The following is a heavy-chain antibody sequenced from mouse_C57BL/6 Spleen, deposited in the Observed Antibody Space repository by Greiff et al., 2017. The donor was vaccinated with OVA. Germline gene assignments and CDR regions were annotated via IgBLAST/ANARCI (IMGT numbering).Heavy chain of an antibody. CDR1: GYAFTNYL. V-gene: IGHV1-54*01. D-gene: IGHD2-4*01. Sequence: QVQLQQSGAELVRPGTSVKVSCKASGYAFTNYLIEWVKQRPGQGLEWIGVINPGSGGTNYNEKFKGKATLTADKSSSTAYMQLSSLTSEDSAVYFCARDYDYDVRALFAYWGKGTLVTVSA. CDR2: INPGSGGT. CDR3: ARDYDYDVRALFAY. J-gene: IGHJ3*01.